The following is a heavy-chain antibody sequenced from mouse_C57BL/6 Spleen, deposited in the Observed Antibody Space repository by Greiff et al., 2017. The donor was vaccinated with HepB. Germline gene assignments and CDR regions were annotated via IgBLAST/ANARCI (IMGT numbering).Heavy chain of an antibody. V-gene: IGHV14-4*01. CDR3: TTGGTTVVVQFDY. CDR2: IDPENGDT. Sequence: VQLQQSGAELVRPGASVKLSCTASGFNIKDDYMHWVKKRPEQGLEWIGWIDPENGDTEYASKFQGKATITADTSSNTAYLQLSSLTSEDTAVYYCTTGGTTVVVQFDYWGQGTTLTVSS. J-gene: IGHJ2*01. D-gene: IGHD1-1*01. CDR1: GFNIKDDY.